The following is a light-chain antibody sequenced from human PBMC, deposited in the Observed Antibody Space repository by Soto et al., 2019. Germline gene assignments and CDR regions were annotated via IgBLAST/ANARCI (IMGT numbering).Light chain of an antibody. Sequence: DIQMTQSPSTLPASVGDRVTITCRASQSISNWLAWYQQKPGKAPKLLIYDASTLESGVPSRFSGGGSGTEFTLTISSLQPDDFATYYCQQYNSYSTFGQGTKVDI. CDR3: QQYNSYST. J-gene: IGKJ1*01. CDR2: DAS. V-gene: IGKV1-5*01. CDR1: QSISNW.